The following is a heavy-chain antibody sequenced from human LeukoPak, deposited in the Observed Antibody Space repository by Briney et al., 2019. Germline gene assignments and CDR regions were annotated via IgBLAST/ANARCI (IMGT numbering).Heavy chain of an antibody. D-gene: IGHD4-17*01. V-gene: IGHV1-69*06. CDR1: GGTFSSYA. J-gene: IGHJ2*01. Sequence: SVKVSCKASGGTFSSYAISWVRQAPGQGLEWMGRIIPIFGTANYARKFQGRVTITADKSTSTAYMELSSLRSEDTAVYYCARVYGDYAYFDLWGRGTLVTVSS. CDR2: IIPIFGTA. CDR3: ARVYGDYAYFDL.